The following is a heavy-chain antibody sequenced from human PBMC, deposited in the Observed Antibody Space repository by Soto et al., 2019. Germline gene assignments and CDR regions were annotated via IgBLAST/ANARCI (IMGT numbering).Heavy chain of an antibody. J-gene: IGHJ4*02. Sequence: QVQLVQSGAEVKKPGASVKVSCKASGYTFTSYGISWVRQAPGQGLEWMGWISTYNGNTNYAQKLQGRVTMTTDTSTSTAYMELRSLRSDDTAVYYCERVPATGYYYDSSGYYYFDYWGQGTLVTLSS. D-gene: IGHD3-22*01. V-gene: IGHV1-18*01. CDR1: GYTFTSYG. CDR3: ERVPATGYYYDSSGYYYFDY. CDR2: ISTYNGNT.